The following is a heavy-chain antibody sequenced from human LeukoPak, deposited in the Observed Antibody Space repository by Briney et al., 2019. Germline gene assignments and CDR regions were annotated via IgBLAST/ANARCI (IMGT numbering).Heavy chain of an antibody. CDR2: ISSRGSTK. Sequence: QPGGSLRLSCAASGFTFSCYEMNWVRQAPGKGLEWVSYISSRGSTKYYEDSVKGRLTISRDNAKNSLYLQMNSLRAEDTAVYYCARDGGYCSSTSCYEARLEYWGQGTLVTVSS. J-gene: IGHJ4*02. D-gene: IGHD2-2*01. V-gene: IGHV3-48*03. CDR3: ARDGGYCSSTSCYEARLEY. CDR1: GFTFSCYE.